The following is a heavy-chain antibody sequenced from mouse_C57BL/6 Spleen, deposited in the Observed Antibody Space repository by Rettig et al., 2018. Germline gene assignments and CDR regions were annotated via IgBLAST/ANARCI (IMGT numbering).Heavy chain of an antibody. J-gene: IGHJ1*03. V-gene: IGHV12-3*01. CDR3: AGDKLGYWYFDV. D-gene: IGHD4-1*01. Sequence: GKPLEWMGYITHSGETFYNPSLQSPISITRETSKNQFFLQLNSVTTEDTAMYYCAGDKLGYWYFDVWGTGTTVTVSS. CDR2: ITHSGET.